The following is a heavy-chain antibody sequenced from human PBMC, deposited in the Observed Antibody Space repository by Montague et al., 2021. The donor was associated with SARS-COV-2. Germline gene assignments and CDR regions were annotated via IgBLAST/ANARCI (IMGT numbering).Heavy chain of an antibody. D-gene: IGHD5-24*01. J-gene: IGHJ2*01. V-gene: IGHV4-59*12. CDR2: IYYSGST. CDR1: GGSISTYY. CDR3: ARDGYNAHQNYWYFDL. Sequence: SETLSLNCTVSGGSISTYYWSWIRQPPGKGLEWIGYIYYSGSTNYSPSLKSRVTISVDTSKNQFSLKLSSVTAADTAVYYCARDGYNAHQNYWYFDLWGRDTLVTVSS.